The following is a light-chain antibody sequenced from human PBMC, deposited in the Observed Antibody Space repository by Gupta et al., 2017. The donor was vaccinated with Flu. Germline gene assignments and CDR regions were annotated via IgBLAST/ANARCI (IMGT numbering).Light chain of an antibody. Sequence: EIVMTQSPATLSVSPGERATLSCRARQSVSSNLAWYQQKPGQAPRLLIYGASTRATGIPVRFSGSGSGTEFTLSISSLQSEDFAVYYCQHYKNWPYTFGQGTKLEIK. J-gene: IGKJ2*01. V-gene: IGKV3-15*01. CDR1: QSVSSN. CDR2: GAS. CDR3: QHYKNWPYT.